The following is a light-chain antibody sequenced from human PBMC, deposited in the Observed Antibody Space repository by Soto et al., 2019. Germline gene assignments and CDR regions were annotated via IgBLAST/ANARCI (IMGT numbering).Light chain of an antibody. V-gene: IGKV3-11*01. Sequence: EIVLTQSPATLSLSPGERSTLSCIASPIVTNFLAWYQQKPGQAPRLLIYGAFNRATGIPARFSGSGSGTDFTLTISSLEPEDSAIYYCQQRNIWPPVTFGQGTRLEIK. J-gene: IGKJ5*01. CDR3: QQRNIWPPVT. CDR2: GAF. CDR1: PIVTNF.